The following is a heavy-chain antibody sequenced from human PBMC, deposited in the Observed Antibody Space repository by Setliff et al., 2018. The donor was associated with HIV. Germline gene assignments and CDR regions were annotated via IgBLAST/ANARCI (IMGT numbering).Heavy chain of an antibody. CDR1: GFTFSSHT. J-gene: IGHJ4*02. V-gene: IGHV3-23*01. CDR3: ASRYNSPSRPFDF. D-gene: IGHD3-9*01. Sequence: PGGSLRLSCAASGFTFSSHTMSWVRQSPGQGLEWISSIPASGESTYYSDSVKGRFTISRDNSKNTLYLQMNSLRDEDTAIYYCASRYNSPSRPFDFWGQGTLVTVSS. CDR2: IPASGEST.